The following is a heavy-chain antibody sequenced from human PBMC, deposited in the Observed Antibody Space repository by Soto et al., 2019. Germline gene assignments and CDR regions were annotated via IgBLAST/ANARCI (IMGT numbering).Heavy chain of an antibody. D-gene: IGHD5-12*01. CDR3: AKDPTYSGYAYYYYGMDV. V-gene: IGHV3-23*01. CDR2: ISGSGGST. J-gene: IGHJ6*02. CDR1: GFTFSSYA. Sequence: GGSLRLSCAASGFTFSSYAMSWVRQAPGKGLEWVSAISGSGGSTYYADSVKGRFTISRDNSKNTLYLQMNSLRAEDTAVYYCAKDPTYSGYAYYYYGMDVWGQGTTVTVSS.